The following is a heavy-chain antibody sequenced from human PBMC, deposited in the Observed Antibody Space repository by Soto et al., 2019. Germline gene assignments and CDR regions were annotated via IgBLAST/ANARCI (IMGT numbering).Heavy chain of an antibody. CDR1: GYTFTGYY. Sequence: ASVKVSCKASGYTFTGYYMHWVRQAPGQGLEWMGWIYPNSGGTNYAQKFQGRVTMTRDTSISTAYMELSRLRSDDTAVYYCARDPGTYGSGSYLAFDIWGQGTMVTVSS. CDR3: ARDPGTYGSGSYLAFDI. J-gene: IGHJ3*02. V-gene: IGHV1-2*02. CDR2: IYPNSGGT. D-gene: IGHD3-10*01.